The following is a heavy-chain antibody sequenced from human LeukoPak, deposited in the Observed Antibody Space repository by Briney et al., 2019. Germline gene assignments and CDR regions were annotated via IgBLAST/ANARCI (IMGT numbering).Heavy chain of an antibody. J-gene: IGHJ4*02. Sequence: ASVKVSCKASGYTFTDYYMHWLRQAPGQGLEWMGRINPNSGSTSSARKFQGRVTVTRDTSISTVYMELSRLTSDDTAVYYCARSPSGWYGDYWGQGTLVTVSS. D-gene: IGHD6-19*01. CDR2: INPNSGST. CDR1: GYTFTDYY. CDR3: ARSPSGWYGDY. V-gene: IGHV1-2*06.